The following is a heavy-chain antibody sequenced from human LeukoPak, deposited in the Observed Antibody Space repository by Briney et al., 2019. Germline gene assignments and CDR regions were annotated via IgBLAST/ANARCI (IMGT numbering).Heavy chain of an antibody. CDR2: ISAYNGNT. Sequence: GASVKVSCRASGYTFTSYGISWVRQAPGQGLEWMGWISAYNGNTNYAQKLQGRVTMTTDTSTSTAYMELRSLRSDDTAVYYCARGSVLLDYGDSEVDYWGQGTLVTVSS. J-gene: IGHJ4*02. CDR3: ARGSVLLDYGDSEVDY. V-gene: IGHV1-18*01. D-gene: IGHD4-17*01. CDR1: GYTFTSYG.